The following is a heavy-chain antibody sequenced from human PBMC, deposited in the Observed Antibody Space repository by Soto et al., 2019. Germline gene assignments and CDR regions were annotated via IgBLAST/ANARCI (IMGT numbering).Heavy chain of an antibody. V-gene: IGHV1-3*01. Sequence: ASVKVSCKASGYTFAKYATHCLRQAPGQGIGWMAWINAANGNTKYSQNFHGRVTITRDTSASTAYMDLGSLGSEDTAIYYCASVLRAEPAASEYYYYYYMAVWGKGPTVTVSS. J-gene: IGHJ6*03. D-gene: IGHD2-2*01. CDR2: INAANGNT. CDR1: GYTFAKYA. CDR3: ASVLRAEPAASEYYYYYYMAV.